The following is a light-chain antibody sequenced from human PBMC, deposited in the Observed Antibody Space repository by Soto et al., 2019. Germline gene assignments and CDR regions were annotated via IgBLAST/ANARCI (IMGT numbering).Light chain of an antibody. V-gene: IGLV1-51*01. CDR2: DNN. J-gene: IGLJ2*01. CDR3: GTWDSSLSTVL. CDR1: SSNIENNY. Sequence: QSVLTQPPSVSAAPGQKVTISCSGSSSNIENNYVSWYQQLPGTAPKLLIYDNNQRPSGIPDRFSGSKSGTSATLGITGLQTGDEADYYCGTWDSSLSTVLFGGGTKLTV.